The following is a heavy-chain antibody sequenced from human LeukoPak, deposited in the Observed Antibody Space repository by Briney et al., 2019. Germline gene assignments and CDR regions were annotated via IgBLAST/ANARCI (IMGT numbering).Heavy chain of an antibody. CDR3: ARARSDNYYQCDY. CDR1: EFSFKNYW. Sequence: GGSLRLSCAASEFSFKNYWMSWVRQAPGKGLEWVANIQQDGSNKFYADSVKGRFTISRDNARNSLYLQMNSLRPDDTAVYYCARARSDNYYQCDYWGQGTLVTVSS. CDR2: IQQDGSNK. V-gene: IGHV3-7*03. J-gene: IGHJ4*02. D-gene: IGHD1-26*01.